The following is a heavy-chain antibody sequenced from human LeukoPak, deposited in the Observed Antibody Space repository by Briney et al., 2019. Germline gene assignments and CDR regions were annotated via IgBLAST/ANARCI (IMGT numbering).Heavy chain of an antibody. D-gene: IGHD4-23*01. Sequence: GGSLRLSCAASGFTFSNYAMSWVRQAPGKGLEWVSAISGSGGSTYYADSVKGRFTISRDNSKNTLYLQMNSLRAEDTAVYYCANYAYGGNPPYYYYYYMDVWGKGTTVTVSS. V-gene: IGHV3-23*01. CDR3: ANYAYGGNPPYYYYYYMDV. CDR1: GFTFSNYA. J-gene: IGHJ6*03. CDR2: ISGSGGST.